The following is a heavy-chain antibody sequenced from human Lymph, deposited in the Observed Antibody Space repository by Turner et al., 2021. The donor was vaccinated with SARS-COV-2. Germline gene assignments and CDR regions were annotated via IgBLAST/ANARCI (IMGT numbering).Heavy chain of an antibody. CDR2: IKQDGSEK. J-gene: IGHJ4*02. Sequence: VQLVESGGGLVQPGGSLRLSGAASGFTFSYYWVSWVRQAPGKGLEWVANIKQDGSEKYYVDSVKGRFTISRDNAKNSLFLQMNSLRAEDTAVYYCARMGSSSWYFDYWGQGTLVTVSS. CDR3: ARMGSSSWYFDY. D-gene: IGHD1-26*01. V-gene: IGHV3-7*01. CDR1: GFTFSYYW.